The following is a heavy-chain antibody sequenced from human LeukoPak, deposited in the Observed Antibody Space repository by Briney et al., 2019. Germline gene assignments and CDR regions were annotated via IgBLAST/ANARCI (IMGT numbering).Heavy chain of an antibody. CDR1: GYTFTSHY. D-gene: IGHD3-10*01. V-gene: IGHV1-46*01. J-gene: IGHJ4*02. CDR3: TTLKGSFDN. CDR2: IHPNGGST. Sequence: ASVKVSCKASGYTFTSHYIDWVRQAPGQGLEWMGKIHPNGGSTNYAQRFQGRVTMTRDTSTSTVYMELSSLTSEDAAVYYCTTLKGSFDNWGQGTLVTVSS.